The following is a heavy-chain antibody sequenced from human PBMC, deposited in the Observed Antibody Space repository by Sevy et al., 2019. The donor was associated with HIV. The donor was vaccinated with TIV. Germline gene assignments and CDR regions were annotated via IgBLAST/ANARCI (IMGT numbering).Heavy chain of an antibody. D-gene: IGHD3-3*01. CDR3: AKVVRHDSLYYYGMDV. Sequence: GGSLRLSCAASGFTFSSYAMSWVRQAPGKGLEWVSAISGSGGSTYYADSVKGRFTISRDNSKNTLYLQMNSLRAEVTAVYYCAKVVRHDSLYYYGMDVWGQGTTVTVSS. CDR2: ISGSGGST. V-gene: IGHV3-23*01. J-gene: IGHJ6*02. CDR1: GFTFSSYA.